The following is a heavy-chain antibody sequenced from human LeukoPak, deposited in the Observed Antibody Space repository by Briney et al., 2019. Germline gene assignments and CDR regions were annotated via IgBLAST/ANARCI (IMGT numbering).Heavy chain of an antibody. J-gene: IGHJ4*02. D-gene: IGHD2-2*02. Sequence: SETLSLTCTVSGGPISSSSYYWGWIRQPPGKGLEWIGSIYYSGSTYYNPSLKSRVTISVDTSKNQFSLKLSSVTAADTAVYYCARYVVVPAAIFGYFDYWGQGTLVTVSS. V-gene: IGHV4-39*01. CDR1: GGPISSSSYY. CDR2: IYYSGST. CDR3: ARYVVVPAAIFGYFDY.